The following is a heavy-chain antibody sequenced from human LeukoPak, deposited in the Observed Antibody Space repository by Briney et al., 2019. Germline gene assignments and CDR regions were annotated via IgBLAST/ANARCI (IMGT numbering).Heavy chain of an antibody. J-gene: IGHJ3*02. D-gene: IGHD2-15*01. CDR3: ARDCSGGSCHHYSDRAFDI. CDR2: INPNSGGT. CDR1: GYTFTGYY. V-gene: IGHV1-2*02. Sequence: ASVKVSCKASGYTFTGYYMHWVRQAPGQGLEWMGWINPNSGGTNYAQKFQGRVTMTRDTSISTAYMELSRLRSDDTAVYYCARDCSGGSCHHYSDRAFDIWGQGTMVTVSS.